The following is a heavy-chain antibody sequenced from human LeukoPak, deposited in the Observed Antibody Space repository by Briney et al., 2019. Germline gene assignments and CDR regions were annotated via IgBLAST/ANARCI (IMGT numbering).Heavy chain of an antibody. CDR2: ISSSGSTI. CDR1: GFTFSSYE. Sequence: PGGSLRLSCAASGFTFSSYEMNWVRQAPGKGLEWVSYISSSGSTIYYADSVKGRFTISRDNAKNSLYLQMKSLRAEDRAIYYCVKDDHGGNSGGTAFDYWGQGTLVTVSS. V-gene: IGHV3-48*03. D-gene: IGHD4-23*01. CDR3: VKDDHGGNSGGTAFDY. J-gene: IGHJ4*02.